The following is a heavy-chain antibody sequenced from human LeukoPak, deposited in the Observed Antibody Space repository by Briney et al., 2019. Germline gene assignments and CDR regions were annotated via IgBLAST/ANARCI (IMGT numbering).Heavy chain of an antibody. Sequence: ASVKVSCKASGGTFSSYAISWVRQAPGQGLEWMGGIIPIFGTANYAQKFQARVTITADESTGTAYMELSSLRSDDTAVYYCARNYVRGSVSTSSFGYWGQGTLVTVSS. CDR3: ARNYVRGSVSTSSFGY. V-gene: IGHV1-69*13. D-gene: IGHD3-16*01. CDR1: GGTFSSYA. J-gene: IGHJ4*02. CDR2: IIPIFGTA.